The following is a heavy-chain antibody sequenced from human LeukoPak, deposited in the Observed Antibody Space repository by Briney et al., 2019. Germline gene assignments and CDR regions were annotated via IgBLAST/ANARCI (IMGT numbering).Heavy chain of an antibody. CDR3: ATDFDYRDYIDF. CDR1: GFTFSTSA. D-gene: IGHD4-17*01. CDR2: ISSGGITI. V-gene: IGHV3-48*04. Sequence: GGSLRLSCAASGFTFSTSAFNWVRQAPGKGLEWLSYISSGGITIFYADSVKGRFTISRDNAKNSLYLHMNSLKAEDTAVYYCATDFDYRDYIDFWGQGTLVTVSS. J-gene: IGHJ4*02.